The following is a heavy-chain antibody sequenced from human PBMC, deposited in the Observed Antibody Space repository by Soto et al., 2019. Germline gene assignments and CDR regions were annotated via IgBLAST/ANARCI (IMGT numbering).Heavy chain of an antibody. Sequence: EVQLVESGGGLVRPGRSLRLSCAASGFIFDDYAMHWVRQAPGKGLEWVSGISWNSGFIDYADSVKGRFTVSRDNAKNFXYXXXNXXRAEDTALYYCANDRGSPLFEVIDVLKFHYHDIDVWGHGTTVTFSS. CDR2: ISWNSGFI. CDR1: GFIFDDYA. CDR3: ANDRGSPLFEVIDVLKFHYHDIDV. J-gene: IGHJ6*02. V-gene: IGHV3-9*01. D-gene: IGHD2-8*01.